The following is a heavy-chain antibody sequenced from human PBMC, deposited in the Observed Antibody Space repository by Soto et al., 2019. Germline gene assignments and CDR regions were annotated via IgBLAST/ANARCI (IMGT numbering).Heavy chain of an antibody. D-gene: IGHD2-21*02. CDR1: GGTCSSYA. V-gene: IGHV1-69*01. CDR2: IIPIFGTA. CDR3: ARALRDDSKPGHFDY. J-gene: IGHJ4*02. Sequence: RVSCKAAGGTCSSYASSWVLQAPGQKHEWMGGIIPIFGTANYAQKFQGRVTITADEYTSTAYMELSSLRSEDTAVYYCARALRDDSKPGHFDYWGQGALVTVSS.